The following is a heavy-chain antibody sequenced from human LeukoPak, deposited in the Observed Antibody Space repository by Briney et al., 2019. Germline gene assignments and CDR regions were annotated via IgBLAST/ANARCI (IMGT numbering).Heavy chain of an antibody. CDR1: GGSFSGYY. D-gene: IGHD3-10*01. V-gene: IGHV4-34*01. CDR3: ARHYYGSGSYYDWFDP. CDR2: INHSGST. J-gene: IGHJ5*02. Sequence: PSETLSLTCAVYGGSFSGYYWSWIRQPPGKGLEWIGEINHSGSTNYNPSLKSRVTISVDKSKNQFSLKLSSVTAADTAVYYCARHYYGSGSYYDWFDPWGQGTLVTVSS.